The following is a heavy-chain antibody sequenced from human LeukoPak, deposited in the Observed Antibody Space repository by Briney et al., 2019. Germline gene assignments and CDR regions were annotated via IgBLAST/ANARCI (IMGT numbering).Heavy chain of an antibody. CDR2: IYTSGST. Sequence: SQNLSLTCTVSGGSVSSGSYYWSWIRQPAGKGLEWIGRIYTSGSTNYNPSLKSRVTISVDTSKNQFSLKLSSVTAADTAVYCCARTSYDILTGYYSRFDYWGQGTLVTVSS. CDR3: ARTSYDILTGYYSRFDY. CDR1: GGSVSSGSYY. D-gene: IGHD3-9*01. V-gene: IGHV4-61*02. J-gene: IGHJ4*02.